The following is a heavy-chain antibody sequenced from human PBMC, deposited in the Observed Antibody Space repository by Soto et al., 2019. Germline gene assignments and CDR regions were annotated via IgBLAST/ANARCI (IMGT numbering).Heavy chain of an antibody. CDR2: INHSGST. D-gene: IGHD3-10*01. CDR3: APRGYYYGSGTLPL. V-gene: IGHV4-34*01. CDR1: GGSFSGYY. Sequence: SETLSLTFSVYGGSFSGYYWSWIRQPPGKGLEWIGEINHSGSTNYNPSLKSRVTISVDTSKNQFSLKLSSVTAADTAVYYCAPRGYYYGSGTLPLWGQGTLVTVSS. J-gene: IGHJ4*02.